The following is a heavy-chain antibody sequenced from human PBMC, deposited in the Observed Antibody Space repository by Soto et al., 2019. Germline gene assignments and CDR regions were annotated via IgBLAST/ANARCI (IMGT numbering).Heavy chain of an antibody. CDR2: IIPILGIA. Sequence: QGQLVQSGAEVKEPGSSVKVSCKASGGTFSSYTISWVRQAPGQGLEWMGRIIPILGIANYAQKFQGRVTITADKSTSTAYMELSSLRSEDTAVYYCARGDCSSTSCYRFGAFDISGQGTMVTVSS. D-gene: IGHD2-2*01. CDR1: GGTFSSYT. CDR3: ARGDCSSTSCYRFGAFDI. V-gene: IGHV1-69*02. J-gene: IGHJ3*02.